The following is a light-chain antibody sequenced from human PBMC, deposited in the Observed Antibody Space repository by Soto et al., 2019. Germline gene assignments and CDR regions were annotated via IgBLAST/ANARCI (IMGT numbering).Light chain of an antibody. J-gene: IGLJ1*01. CDR3: NSYLSSSTDV. V-gene: IGLV2-14*03. CDR1: SLDVSASKY. CDR2: DVS. Sequence: QSALTQPASVSGSPGQSITISCTGTSLDVSASKYVSWYQQHPGNTPKLIIYDVSDRPSGISNRFSGSKSGTTASLTISGLQPEDEADYYCNSYLSSSTDVFGPGTKVTVL.